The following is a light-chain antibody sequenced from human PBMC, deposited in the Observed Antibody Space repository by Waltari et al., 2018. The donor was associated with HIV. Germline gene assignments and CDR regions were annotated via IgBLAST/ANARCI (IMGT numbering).Light chain of an antibody. J-gene: IGKJ3*01. V-gene: IGKV3D-20*01. CDR2: DTS. CDR1: QSVTHSY. Sequence: EIVLTQSPATLSLSPGERATLSCGASQSVTHSYLALYQQKPGLAPRLLIYDTSNRAAGIPDTFMGSGSGTDFTLTISRLEPGDFAIYYCHQYGNSPVTFGPGTKINI. CDR3: HQYGNSPVT.